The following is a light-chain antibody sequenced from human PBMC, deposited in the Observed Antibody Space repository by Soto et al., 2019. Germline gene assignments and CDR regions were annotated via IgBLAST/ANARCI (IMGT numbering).Light chain of an antibody. CDR3: QQYANLPYT. Sequence: DIRMTQSPSSLSASVGDRVTITCQASQDISDSLNWYQQKPGKAPKILIYDASNLETGVPSRFSGSGSAADFTFTISGLQPEDIATYYCQQYANLPYTFGQGTKLEIK. CDR1: QDISDS. V-gene: IGKV1-33*01. J-gene: IGKJ2*01. CDR2: DAS.